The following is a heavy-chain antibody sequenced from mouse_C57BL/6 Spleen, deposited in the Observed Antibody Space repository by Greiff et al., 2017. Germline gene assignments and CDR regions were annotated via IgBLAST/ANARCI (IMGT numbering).Heavy chain of an antibody. CDR3: ARAEGTYDGYYWFAY. V-gene: IGHV1-52*01. CDR2: IDPSDIET. D-gene: IGHD2-3*01. CDR1: GYTFPSSW. J-gene: IGHJ3*01. Sequence: VQLQQPGAELVRPGSSVKLSCKASGYTFPSSWMHWVKQRPIQGLEWIGNIDPSDIETHYNQKFKDKATLTVDKSSSTAYMQLSSRTSEDSAVYYCARAEGTYDGYYWFAYWGQGTLVTVSA.